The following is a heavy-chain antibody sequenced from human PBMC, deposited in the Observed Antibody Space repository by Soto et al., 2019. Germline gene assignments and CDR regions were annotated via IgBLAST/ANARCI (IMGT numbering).Heavy chain of an antibody. Sequence: EVQLVESGGGVVRPGGSLRLSCAASGFTFDDYGMSWVRQAPGKGLEWVSGPNWNGGTIGYADSVKGRFTISRDNAKNCLYLQMNSLRAEDTALYFCAGGFRGSYYGMDVWGQGTTVTVSS. D-gene: IGHD1-26*01. CDR2: PNWNGGTI. J-gene: IGHJ6*02. CDR3: AGGFRGSYYGMDV. V-gene: IGHV3-20*04. CDR1: GFTFDDYG.